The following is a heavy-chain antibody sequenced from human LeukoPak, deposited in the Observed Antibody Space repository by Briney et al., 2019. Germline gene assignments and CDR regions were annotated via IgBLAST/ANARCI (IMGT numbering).Heavy chain of an antibody. Sequence: ASVKVSCKASGYTFTSYYMHWVRQAPGQGLEWMGIINPSGGSTSYAQKFQGRVTMTRDTSTSTVYMELSSLRSEDTAVYYCARGNLTYYDFWRGYHFDYWGQGTLVTVSS. J-gene: IGHJ4*02. CDR3: ARGNLTYYDFWRGYHFDY. CDR2: INPSGGST. CDR1: GYTFTSYY. V-gene: IGHV1-46*03. D-gene: IGHD3-3*01.